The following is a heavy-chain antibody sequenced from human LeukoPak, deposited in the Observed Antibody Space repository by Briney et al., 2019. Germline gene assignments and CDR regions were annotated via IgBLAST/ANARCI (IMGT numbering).Heavy chain of an antibody. V-gene: IGHV3-21*01. CDR3: ARALVGARVDWFDP. Sequence: PGGSLRLSCAASGFTFSSYNMNWVRQAPGKGLEWVSFLSTSSSYIHYADSVKGRFTISRDNAKNSLYLQMNSLRAEDTAVYYCARALVGARVDWFDPWGQGTLVTVSS. J-gene: IGHJ5*02. D-gene: IGHD1-26*01. CDR1: GFTFSSYN. CDR2: LSTSSSYI.